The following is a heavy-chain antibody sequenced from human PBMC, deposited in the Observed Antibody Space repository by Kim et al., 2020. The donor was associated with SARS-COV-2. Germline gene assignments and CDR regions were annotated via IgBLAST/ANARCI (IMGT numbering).Heavy chain of an antibody. CDR1: GGTFSSYA. V-gene: IGHV1-69*13. CDR3: ARVTSRPGTYYYGMDV. J-gene: IGHJ6*02. CDR2: IIPIFGTA. D-gene: IGHD2-2*01. Sequence: SVKVSCKASGGTFSSYAISWVRQAPGQGLEWMGGIIPIFGTANYAQKFQGRVTITADESTSTAYMELSSLRSEDTAVYYCARVTSRPGTYYYGMDVWGQGTTVTVSS.